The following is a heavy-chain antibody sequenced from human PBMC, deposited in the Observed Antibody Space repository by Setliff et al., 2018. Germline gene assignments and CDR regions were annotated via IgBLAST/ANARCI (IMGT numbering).Heavy chain of an antibody. V-gene: IGHV4-39*07. D-gene: IGHD6-19*01. CDR1: GGSISSSSYY. Sequence: PSETLSLTCTVSGGSISSSSYYWGWIRQPPGKGLEWIGSIYYSGSTYCNPSLKSRVTISVDTSKNQFSLKLSSVTAADTAVYYCARVNQYSSVWYNYYYGMDVWGQGTTVTVS. CDR3: ARVNQYSSVWYNYYYGMDV. J-gene: IGHJ6*02. CDR2: IYYSGST.